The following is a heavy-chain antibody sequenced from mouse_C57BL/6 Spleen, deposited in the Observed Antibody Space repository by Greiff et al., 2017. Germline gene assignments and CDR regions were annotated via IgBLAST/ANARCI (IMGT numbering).Heavy chain of an antibody. D-gene: IGHD1-1*01. J-gene: IGHJ1*03. Sequence: QVQLQQPGAELVKPGASVKLSCKASGYTFTSYWMHWVKQRPGQGLEWIGMIHPNSGSTNYNEKFKSKATLTVDKSSSTAYMQLSSLTSEDSAVYYCASYYGSRYWYFDVWGTGTTVTVSS. CDR1: GYTFTSYW. CDR2: IHPNSGST. V-gene: IGHV1-64*01. CDR3: ASYYGSRYWYFDV.